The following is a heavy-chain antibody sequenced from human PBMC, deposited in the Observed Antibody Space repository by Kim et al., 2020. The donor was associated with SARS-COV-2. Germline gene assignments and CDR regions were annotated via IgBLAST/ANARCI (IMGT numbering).Heavy chain of an antibody. D-gene: IGHD3-10*01. Sequence: GGSLRLSCAASGFTFSSYGMHWVRQAPGKGLAWVAVIWYEGSNKYYADSVKGRFTISRDNSKNTLYLQMNSLRAEDTGVYYCSRDFGGSGSYYGHYYYGMDVWGQGTTVTVSS. V-gene: IGHV3-33*01. CDR3: SRDFGGSGSYYGHYYYGMDV. J-gene: IGHJ6*02. CDR2: IWYEGSNK. CDR1: GFTFSSYG.